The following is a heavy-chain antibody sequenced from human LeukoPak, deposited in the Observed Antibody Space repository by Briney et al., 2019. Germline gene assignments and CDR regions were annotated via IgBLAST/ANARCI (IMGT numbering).Heavy chain of an antibody. Sequence: PSETLSLTCTVSGGSISSYYWSWIRQPPGKGLEWIGYIYYSGSTNYNPSLKSRVTISVDTSKNQFSLKLSSVTAADTAVYYCARAPSIAAGGMDVWGQGTTVTVSS. V-gene: IGHV4-59*08. D-gene: IGHD6-25*01. CDR2: IYYSGST. CDR3: ARAPSIAAGGMDV. J-gene: IGHJ6*02. CDR1: GGSISSYY.